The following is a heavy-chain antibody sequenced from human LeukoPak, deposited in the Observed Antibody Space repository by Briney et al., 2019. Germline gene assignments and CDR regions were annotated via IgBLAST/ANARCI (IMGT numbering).Heavy chain of an antibody. CDR3: AKAAFSRTSYFDY. V-gene: IGHV3-23*01. CDR2: ISGSGGNT. CDR1: GFTFSTYT. Sequence: GGSLRPSCAASGFTFSTYTMSWVRQAPGKGLEWVSAISGSGGNTYYADSVKGRFTISRDNSKNTLYLQMDSLRADDTAVYYCAKAAFSRTSYFDYWGQGTLVTASS. D-gene: IGHD3-3*02. J-gene: IGHJ4*02.